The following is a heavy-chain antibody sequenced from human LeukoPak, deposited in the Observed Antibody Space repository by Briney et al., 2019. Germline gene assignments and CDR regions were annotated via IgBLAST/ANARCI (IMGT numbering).Heavy chain of an antibody. V-gene: IGHV3-23*01. D-gene: IGHD3-22*01. J-gene: IGHJ4*02. CDR1: GFAFSSYA. Sequence: GGSLRLSCAASGFAFSSYAMSWVRQAPGKGLEWVSAISGSGGSTYYADSVKGRFTISRDNSKNTLYLQMNSLRAEDTAVYYCAKDSATMIVVVTVAYYFDYWGQGTLVTVSS. CDR3: AKDSATMIVVVTVAYYFDY. CDR2: ISGSGGST.